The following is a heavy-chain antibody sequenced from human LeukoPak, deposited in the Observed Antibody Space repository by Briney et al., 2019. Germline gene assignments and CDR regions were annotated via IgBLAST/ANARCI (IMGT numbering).Heavy chain of an antibody. J-gene: IGHJ4*02. D-gene: IGHD5-18*01. CDR1: GGSISSYY. CDR3: AKDLRGYSQV. Sequence: PSETLSLTCTVSGGSISSYYWSWIRQPPGKGLEWIGYIYYSGSTNYNPSLKSRVTISVDTSKNQFSLKLSPVTAADTAVYYCAKDLRGYSQVWGQGTLVTVSS. V-gene: IGHV4-59*01. CDR2: IYYSGST.